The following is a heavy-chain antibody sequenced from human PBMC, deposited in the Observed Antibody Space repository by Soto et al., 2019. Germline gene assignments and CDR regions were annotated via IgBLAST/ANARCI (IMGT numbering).Heavy chain of an antibody. J-gene: IGHJ6*02. CDR2: IYYSGST. V-gene: IGHV4-61*01. CDR1: GGSVSSGSYY. D-gene: IGHD3-10*01. Sequence: KSSETLSLTCTVSGGSVSSGSYYWSWIRQPPGKGLEWIGYIYYSGSTNYNPSLKSRVTISVDTSKNQFSLKLSSVTAADTAVYYCARERRLWFGELLYTLDYYYYGMDVWGQGTTVTVSS. CDR3: ARERRLWFGELLYTLDYYYYGMDV.